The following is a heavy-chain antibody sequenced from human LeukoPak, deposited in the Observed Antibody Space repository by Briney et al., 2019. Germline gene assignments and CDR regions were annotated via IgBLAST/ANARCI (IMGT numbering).Heavy chain of an antibody. CDR1: GFTFNNYA. D-gene: IGHD4-11*01. Sequence: GGSLRLSCAASGFTFNNYAMSWVRQAPGKGLEWVSTISGSGDSTHYADSAKGRFTISRDNSKNTLYMQMNSLRVEDTAVYYCAKDKHSKYYYYYMDVWGKGTTVTVS. CDR2: ISGSGDST. V-gene: IGHV3-23*01. J-gene: IGHJ6*03. CDR3: AKDKHSKYYYYYMDV.